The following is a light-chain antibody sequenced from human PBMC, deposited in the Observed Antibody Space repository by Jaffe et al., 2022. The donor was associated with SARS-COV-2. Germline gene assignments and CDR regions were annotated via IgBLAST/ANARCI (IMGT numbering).Light chain of an antibody. CDR3: QAGDSTTGYV. CDR2: RDD. Sequence: SYELTQPPSVSVSPGQTASITCSGEKLGNRFACWYQQKPGQSPVLVIYRDDKRPSGIPERFSGSNSGNTATLTITGAQTLDEADYFCQAGDSTTGYVFGTGTKVTVL. V-gene: IGLV3-1*01. CDR1: KLGNRF. J-gene: IGLJ1*01.